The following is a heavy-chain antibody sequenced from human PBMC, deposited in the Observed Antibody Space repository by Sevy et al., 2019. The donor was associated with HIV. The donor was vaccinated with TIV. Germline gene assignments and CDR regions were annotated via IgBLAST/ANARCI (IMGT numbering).Heavy chain of an antibody. V-gene: IGHV7-4-1*02. Sequence: DTVKVSCKASGYTFTSYAVNWVRQAPGQGLEWMGWINTNTGNPTYAQGFTGRFVFSLDTSVSTAYLQISSLKAEDTALYYCARVFSSSCYCGDPGIDYWGQGTPVFVSS. CDR1: GYTFTSYA. D-gene: IGHD6-6*01. CDR3: ARVFSSSCYCGDPGIDY. J-gene: IGHJ4*02. CDR2: INTNTGNP.